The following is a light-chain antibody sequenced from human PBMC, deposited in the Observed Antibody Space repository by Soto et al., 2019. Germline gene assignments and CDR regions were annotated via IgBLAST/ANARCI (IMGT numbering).Light chain of an antibody. Sequence: QAVLTQPASVSGSHGQSITSSCTGTSSDVGGYNHVSWYQHSPGKAPKLILFAVSDRPSGVSHRFSGSKSGNTASLTISGLQADDEADYYCCSYTSISTVVFGGGTKVTVL. V-gene: IGLV2-14*01. CDR1: SSDVGGYNH. CDR3: CSYTSISTVV. J-gene: IGLJ2*01. CDR2: AVS.